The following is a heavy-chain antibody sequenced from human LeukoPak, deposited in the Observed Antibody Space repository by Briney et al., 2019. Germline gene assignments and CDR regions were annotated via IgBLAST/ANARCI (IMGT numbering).Heavy chain of an antibody. CDR3: ARHSRIGYCDRTSCIFNWFDP. V-gene: IGHV4-39*01. Sequence: SETLSLTCTVTGDSISSSSYYWAWIRQPPGKGLEWIGNIYNTGITFYNPSLKSRVTISVDTSNNQFSLKLRSVTAADTSVYYCARHSRIGYCDRTSCIFNWFDPWGRGTLVTVSS. J-gene: IGHJ5*02. CDR1: GDSISSSSYY. D-gene: IGHD2-2*01. CDR2: IYNTGIT.